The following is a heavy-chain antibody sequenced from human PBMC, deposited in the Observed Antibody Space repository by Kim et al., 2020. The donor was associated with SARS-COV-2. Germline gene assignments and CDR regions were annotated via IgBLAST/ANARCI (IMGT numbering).Heavy chain of an antibody. CDR2: ISYDGSNK. D-gene: IGHD6-19*01. J-gene: IGHJ1*01. V-gene: IGHV3-30*18. Sequence: GGSLRLSCAASGFTLSSYGMHWVRQAPGKGLEWVAVISYDGSNKYYADSVKGRFTISRDNSKNTLYLQMNSLRAEDTAVYYCAKDYQNGWYQRYAGFQHWGEGTLVTVSS. CDR3: AKDYQNGWYQRYAGFQH. CDR1: GFTLSSYG.